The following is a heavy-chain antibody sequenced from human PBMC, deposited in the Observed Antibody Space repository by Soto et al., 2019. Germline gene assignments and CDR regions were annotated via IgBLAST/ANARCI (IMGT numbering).Heavy chain of an antibody. V-gene: IGHV4-59*01. CDR3: ARVRPNPASYDSSGYYPHYFDY. Sequence: PSETLSLTCTVSGGSISSYYWSWIRQPPGKGLEWIGYIYYSGSTNYNPSLKSRVTISVDTSKNQFSLKLSSVTAADTAVYYCARVRPNPASYDSSGYYPHYFDYWGQGTLVTVSS. CDR1: GGSISSYY. CDR2: IYYSGST. D-gene: IGHD3-22*01. J-gene: IGHJ4*02.